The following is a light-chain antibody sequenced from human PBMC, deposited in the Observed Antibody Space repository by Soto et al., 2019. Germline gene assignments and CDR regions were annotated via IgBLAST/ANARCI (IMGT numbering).Light chain of an antibody. CDR1: SSDVGGYNY. J-gene: IGLJ1*01. CDR2: DVS. CDR3: SSYTSGSLYV. V-gene: IGLV2-14*01. Sequence: QSVLTQPDSVSGSPLQSIAISCTGTSSDVGGYNYVSWYQQHPGKAPKVMIYDVSNRPSGVSDRFSGSKSGNTASLTISGLQADDEADYYCSSYTSGSLYVFGTGTKVTVL.